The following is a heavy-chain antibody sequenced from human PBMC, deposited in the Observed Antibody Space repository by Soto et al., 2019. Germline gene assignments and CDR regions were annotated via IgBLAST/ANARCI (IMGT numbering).Heavy chain of an antibody. CDR2: ISYDGSNK. D-gene: IGHD3-16*02. CDR3: AKEMITFGGVIGPFDY. Sequence: GGSLRLSCAASGFTFSSYGMHWVRQAPGKGLEWVAVISYDGSNKYYADSVKGRFTISRDNSKNTLYLQMNSLRAEDTAVYYCAKEMITFGGVIGPFDYWGQGTLVTVSS. V-gene: IGHV3-30*18. J-gene: IGHJ4*02. CDR1: GFTFSSYG.